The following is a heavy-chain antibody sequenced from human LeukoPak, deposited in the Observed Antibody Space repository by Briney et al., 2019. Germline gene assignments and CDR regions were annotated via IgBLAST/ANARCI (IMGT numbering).Heavy chain of an antibody. V-gene: IGHV3-23*01. CDR1: GFTFTDYA. CDR2: VSGTGGNT. D-gene: IGHD6-19*01. CDR3: ARVAVAGSEYWYFDL. Sequence: GGSLRLSCAASGFTFTDYAMSWVRQAPGKGLEWVSTVSGTGGNTYYADSVKGRFTISRDNAKNTLYLQMNSLRAEDTAVYYCARVAVAGSEYWYFDLWGRGTLVTVSS. J-gene: IGHJ2*01.